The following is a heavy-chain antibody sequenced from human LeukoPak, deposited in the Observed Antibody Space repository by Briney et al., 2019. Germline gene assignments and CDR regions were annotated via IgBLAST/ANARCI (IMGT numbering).Heavy chain of an antibody. Sequence: ASVKVSCKASGGTFSSYAISWVRQAPGQGLEWMGRIIPILGIANYAQKFQGRVTMTTDTSTSTAYMELRSLRSDDTAVYYCARGIGGTVTPGPFGSYYYYYYMDVWGKGTTVTVSS. CDR2: IIPILGIA. J-gene: IGHJ6*03. CDR3: ARGIGGTVTPGPFGSYYYYYYMDV. CDR1: GGTFSSYA. D-gene: IGHD4-17*01. V-gene: IGHV1-69*04.